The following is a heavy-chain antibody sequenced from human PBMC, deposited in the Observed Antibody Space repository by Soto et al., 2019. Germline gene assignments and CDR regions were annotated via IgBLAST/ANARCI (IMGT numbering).Heavy chain of an antibody. CDR2: INHSGST. D-gene: IGHD3-22*01. V-gene: IGHV4-34*01. J-gene: IGHJ4*02. Sequence: SSETLSLTCAVYGGSFSGYYWSWIRQPPGKGLEWIGEINHSGSTNYNPSLKSRVTISVDTSNNQFSLKLSSVTAADTAVYYCARDRRSYYSDGSGLDFWGQGTLVTVSS. CDR1: GGSFSGYY. CDR3: ARDRRSYYSDGSGLDF.